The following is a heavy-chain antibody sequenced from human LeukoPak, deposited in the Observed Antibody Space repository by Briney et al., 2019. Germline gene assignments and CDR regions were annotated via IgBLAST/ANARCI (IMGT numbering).Heavy chain of an antibody. CDR3: ASFYCSGGSCYQYYSYYYMDV. Sequence: SGTLSLTCAVSGGSISSSNWWSWIRQPPGKGLEWIGSIYYSGSTYSNPSLQSRVTISVDTSKNQFSLKLNSVTAADTAVYYCASFYCSGGSCYQYYSYYYMDVWGKGTTVTISS. CDR2: IYYSGST. CDR1: GGSISSSNW. V-gene: IGHV4-39*01. D-gene: IGHD2-15*01. J-gene: IGHJ6*03.